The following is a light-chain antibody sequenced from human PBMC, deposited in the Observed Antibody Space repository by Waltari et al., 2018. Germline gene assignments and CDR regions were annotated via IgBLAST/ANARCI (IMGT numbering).Light chain of an antibody. CDR3: QSYDRRLSVVV. CDR1: SPNIGAGYD. J-gene: IGLJ2*01. Sequence: QSVLTQPPSLSGAPGQRVTISCTGSSPNIGAGYDVHWYQNLPGTAPNLLIYGNNNRPSGAPDRFSASKSGAASSLAITGLQSEDEAVYYCQSYDRRLSVVVFGGGTKLTGL. CDR2: GNN. V-gene: IGLV1-40*01.